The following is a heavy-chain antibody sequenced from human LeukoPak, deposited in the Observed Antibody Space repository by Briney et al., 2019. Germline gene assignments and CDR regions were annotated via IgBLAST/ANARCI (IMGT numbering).Heavy chain of an antibody. J-gene: IGHJ4*02. CDR2: ISTDGAKT. CDR1: GFSFSVCA. Sequence: GGSLRLSCAASGFSFSVCAMHWVRQAPGKGLVWVSCISTDGAKTIYADSVKGRFTISRDNAKNTLFLQMNSLRAEDTAVYYCARDGYGFGAFDYWGQGTLVTVSS. D-gene: IGHD5-18*01. V-gene: IGHV3-74*01. CDR3: ARDGYGFGAFDY.